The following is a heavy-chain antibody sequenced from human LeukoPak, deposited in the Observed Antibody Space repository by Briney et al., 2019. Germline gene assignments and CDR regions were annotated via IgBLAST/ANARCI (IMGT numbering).Heavy chain of an antibody. J-gene: IGHJ5*02. CDR2: INHSGST. CDR1: GRSFSGYY. D-gene: IGHD3-10*01. CDR3: ARGSGITMVRGVIINWFDP. V-gene: IGHV4-34*01. Sequence: SETLPLTCAVYGRSFSGYYWSWIRQPPGKGREWIGEINHSGSTNYNPSLKSRVTISVDTSKNQFSLKLSSVTAADTAVYYCARGSGITMVRGVIINWFDPWGQGTLVTVSS.